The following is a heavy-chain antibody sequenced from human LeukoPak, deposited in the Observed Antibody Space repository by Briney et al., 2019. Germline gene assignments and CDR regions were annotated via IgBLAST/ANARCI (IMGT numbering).Heavy chain of an antibody. D-gene: IGHD3-10*02. Sequence: GGSLRLSCAASGFTFSNFWMSWVRQAPGKGLEWVANIKQDGREKYYVDSVKGRFTISRDNAKNSQYLQMSSLRAEDTAVYYCARESPVPGNFAFDIWGQGTMVTVSS. CDR1: GFTFSNFW. J-gene: IGHJ3*02. CDR3: ARESPVPGNFAFDI. V-gene: IGHV3-7*04. CDR2: IKQDGREK.